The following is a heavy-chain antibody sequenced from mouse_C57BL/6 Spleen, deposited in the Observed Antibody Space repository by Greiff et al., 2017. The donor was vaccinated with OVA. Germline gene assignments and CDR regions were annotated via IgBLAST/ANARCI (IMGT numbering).Heavy chain of an antibody. Sequence: EVKLMESGPELVKPGDSVKISCKASGYSFTGYFMNWVMQSHGKSLEWIGRINPYNGDTFYNQKFKGKATLTVDKSSSTAHMELRSLTSEDSAVYYCARERVRAMDYWGQGTSVTVSS. J-gene: IGHJ4*01. CDR3: ARERVRAMDY. D-gene: IGHD2-13*01. CDR1: GYSFTGYF. V-gene: IGHV1-20*01. CDR2: INPYNGDT.